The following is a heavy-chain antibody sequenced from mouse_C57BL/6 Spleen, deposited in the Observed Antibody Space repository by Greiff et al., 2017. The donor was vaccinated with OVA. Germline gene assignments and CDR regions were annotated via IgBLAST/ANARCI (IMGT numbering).Heavy chain of an antibody. CDR3: ARSPGYYWFAY. Sequence: VQLQQPGAELVMPGASVKLSCKASGYTFTSYWMHWVKQRPGQGLEWIGEIDPSDSYTNYNQKFKGKSTLTVDKSSSTAYMQLSSLTSEDSAVYYCARSPGYYWFAYWGQGTLVTVSA. CDR1: GYTFTSYW. D-gene: IGHD2-3*01. CDR2: IDPSDSYT. J-gene: IGHJ3*01. V-gene: IGHV1-69*01.